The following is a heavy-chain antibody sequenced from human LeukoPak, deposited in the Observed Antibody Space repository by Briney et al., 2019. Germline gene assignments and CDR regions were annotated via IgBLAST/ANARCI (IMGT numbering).Heavy chain of an antibody. CDR1: GGSISSYY. Sequence: PSETLSLTCTVSGGSISSYYWSWIRQPPGKGLEWIGYIYNSGSTNHSPSLRSRVTISVDTSKNQFSLKLSSVTAADTAVYYCAKSWRPRRWPDSFDPWGQGTLVTVSS. D-gene: IGHD5-24*01. J-gene: IGHJ5*02. V-gene: IGHV4-59*01. CDR3: AKSWRPRRWPDSFDP. CDR2: IYNSGST.